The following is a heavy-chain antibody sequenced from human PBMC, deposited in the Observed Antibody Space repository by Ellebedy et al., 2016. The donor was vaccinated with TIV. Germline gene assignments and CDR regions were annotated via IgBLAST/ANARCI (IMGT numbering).Heavy chain of an antibody. J-gene: IGHJ4*02. CDR3: ARDNLEWLVSYYFDY. V-gene: IGHV3-33*01. D-gene: IGHD3-3*01. Sequence: GEPLKISCAASGFTFSSYGMHWVRQAPGKGLEWVAVIWYDGSNKYYADSVKGRFTISRDNSKNTLYLQMNSLRAEDTAVYYCARDNLEWLVSYYFDYWGQGTLVTVSS. CDR1: GFTFSSYG. CDR2: IWYDGSNK.